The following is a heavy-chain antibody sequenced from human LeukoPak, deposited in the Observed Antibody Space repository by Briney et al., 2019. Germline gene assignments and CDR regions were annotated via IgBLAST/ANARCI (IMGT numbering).Heavy chain of an antibody. CDR3: ARVERSSGYLRRYYFDY. J-gene: IGHJ4*02. CDR1: GGTFSSYA. V-gene: IGHV1-69*04. CDR2: IIPILGIA. Sequence: SVKVSCKASGGTFSSYAISWVRQAPGQGLEWMGRIIPILGIANYAQKFQGRVTITADKSTSTAYMELSSLRSEDTAVYYCARVERSSGYLRRYYFDYWGQGTLVTVSS. D-gene: IGHD3-22*01.